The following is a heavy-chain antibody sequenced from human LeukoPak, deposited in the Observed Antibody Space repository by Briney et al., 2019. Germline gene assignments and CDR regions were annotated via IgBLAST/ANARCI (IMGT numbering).Heavy chain of an antibody. Sequence: SETLSLTCTVSGGPMSSYYWSWIRQPAGKGLEWIGRIYTSGSTNYNPSLKSRVTMSVDTSKNQFYLKLSSVTAADTAVYYCARRGYSGYGGDYFDYWGQGTLVTVSS. V-gene: IGHV4-4*07. D-gene: IGHD5-12*01. CDR3: ARRGYSGYGGDYFDY. J-gene: IGHJ4*02. CDR1: GGPMSSYY. CDR2: IYTSGST.